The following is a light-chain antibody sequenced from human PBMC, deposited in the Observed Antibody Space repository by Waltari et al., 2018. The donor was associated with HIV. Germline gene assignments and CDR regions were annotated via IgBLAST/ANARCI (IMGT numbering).Light chain of an antibody. CDR2: DVY. V-gene: IGLV2-14*03. CDR1: SSDVGAYEY. Sequence: QSALTQPASVSGSPGQSITISCTGPSSDVGAYEYVSWYKQHPGKVPKLLIYDVYNRPSRISNRFSGAKSANTASLTISGLQAEDEAAYYCASFTSGRLNVFGTGTKVTVL. J-gene: IGLJ1*01. CDR3: ASFTSGRLNV.